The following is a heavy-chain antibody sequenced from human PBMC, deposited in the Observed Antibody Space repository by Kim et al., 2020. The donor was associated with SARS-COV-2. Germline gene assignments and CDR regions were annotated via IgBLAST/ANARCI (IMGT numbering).Heavy chain of an antibody. D-gene: IGHD3-16*01. V-gene: IGHV3-23*01. CDR2: ISTGGDNT. Sequence: GGSLRLSCAASGFSFNNYGMSWVRQAPGKGLEWVSHISTGGDNTYYADSVKGRFTISRDNSKNALYLQMYSLRAEDTAIYYCVTKPWGSTNWFFDSWGQGTLVTVSS. J-gene: IGHJ4*02. CDR1: GFSFNNYG. CDR3: VTKPWGSTNWFFDS.